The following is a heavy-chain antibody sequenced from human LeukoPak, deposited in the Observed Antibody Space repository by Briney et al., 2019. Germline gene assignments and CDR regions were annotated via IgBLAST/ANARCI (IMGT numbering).Heavy chain of an antibody. CDR2: IYPGDSDT. D-gene: IGHD3-10*01. CDR3: ARHPMYYYGSGSYSYFDY. Sequence: GESLKISCKGSGYSFTSYWIGWVRQMPGKGLEWMGIIYPGDSDTRYSTSFQGQVTISADKSISTAYLQWSSLKASDTAMYYCARHPMYYYGSGSYSYFDYWGQGTLVTVSS. V-gene: IGHV5-51*01. J-gene: IGHJ4*02. CDR1: GYSFTSYW.